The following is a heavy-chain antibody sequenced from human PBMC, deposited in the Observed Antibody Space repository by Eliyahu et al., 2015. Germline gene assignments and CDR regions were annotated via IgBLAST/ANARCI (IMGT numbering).Heavy chain of an antibody. Sequence: QITLKESGPTLVKPTQTLTLTCTFSGFXLTGSTVGVGWIRQPPGKALEWLALILGNDDKHYMPSLKSRLTIGKDTSNNRVVLTMTNMDPVDTGTYYCGHRPIFYGDYGAFDLWGQGTLVTVS. CDR3: GHRPIFYGDYGAFDL. D-gene: IGHD4-17*01. CDR2: ILGNDDK. J-gene: IGHJ3*01. CDR1: GFXLTGSTVG. V-gene: IGHV2-5*01.